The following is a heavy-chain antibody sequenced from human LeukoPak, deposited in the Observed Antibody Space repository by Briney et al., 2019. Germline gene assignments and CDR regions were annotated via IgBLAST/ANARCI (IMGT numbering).Heavy chain of an antibody. D-gene: IGHD4-17*01. CDR3: ARVPGYGDYVGY. CDR1: GGSFSGYY. CDR2: INHSGST. Sequence: SETLSLTCAVYGGSFSGYYWSWIRQPPGKGLEWIGEINHSGSTNYNPSLKSRVTMSVDTSKNQFSLKLSSVTAADTAVYYCARVPGYGDYVGYWGQGTLVTVSS. J-gene: IGHJ4*02. V-gene: IGHV4-34*01.